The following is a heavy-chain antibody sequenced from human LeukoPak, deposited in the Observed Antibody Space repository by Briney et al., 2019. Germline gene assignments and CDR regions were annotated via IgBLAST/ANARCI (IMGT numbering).Heavy chain of an antibody. Sequence: GGSLRLSCVVSGFIFGNEEMNWVRQVPGKGLEWIAYISDTGGRITYGDSVKRRFTISRDNAKNSLYLQMNSLRVEDTAIYYCARGGNYAPFDYWGQGALVAVSS. CDR3: ARGGNYAPFDY. V-gene: IGHV3-48*03. D-gene: IGHD5-24*01. J-gene: IGHJ4*02. CDR2: ISDTGGRI. CDR1: GFIFGNEE.